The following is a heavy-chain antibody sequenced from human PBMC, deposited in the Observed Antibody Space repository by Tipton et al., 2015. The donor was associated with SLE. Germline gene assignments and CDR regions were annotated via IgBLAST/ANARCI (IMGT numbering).Heavy chain of an antibody. D-gene: IGHD1-26*01. V-gene: IGHV4-59*08. CDR2: IHFSGST. Sequence: TLSLTCTDSGGSIGSYYWSWIRQPPGKGLEWIGHIHFSGSTEYNPSLKSRVTISVDMSKNQLSLRLSSATAADTAAYYCVRHGQTVQATFDHWGQGTLVTVSS. J-gene: IGHJ4*02. CDR3: VRHGQTVQATFDH. CDR1: GGSIGSYY.